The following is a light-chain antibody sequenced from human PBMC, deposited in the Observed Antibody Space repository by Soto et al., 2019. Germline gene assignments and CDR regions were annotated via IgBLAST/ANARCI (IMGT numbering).Light chain of an antibody. CDR3: QQRTG. Sequence: EIVLTQSPATLSLSPGERATLSCRASQSVSSYLAWYQQKPGQAPRLLIYDASNRATGIPARFSGSGSGTDFTLTIRSLEPEDFAVYYCQQRTGFGQGTKVEIK. J-gene: IGKJ1*01. CDR2: DAS. CDR1: QSVSSY. V-gene: IGKV3-11*01.